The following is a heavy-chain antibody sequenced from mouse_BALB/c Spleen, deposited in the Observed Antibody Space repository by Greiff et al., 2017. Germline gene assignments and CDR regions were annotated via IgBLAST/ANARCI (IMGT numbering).Heavy chain of an antibody. J-gene: IGHJ1*01. CDR1: GFNIKDTY. CDR2: IDPANGNT. CDR3: ARDGNYWYFDV. V-gene: IGHV14-3*02. Sequence: VQLKESGAELVKPGASVKLSCTASGFNIKDTYMHWVKQRPEQGLEWIGRIDPANGNTKYDPKFQGKAIITADTSSNTAYLQLSSLTSEDTAVYYCARDGNYWYFDVWGAGTTVTVSS. D-gene: IGHD2-1*01.